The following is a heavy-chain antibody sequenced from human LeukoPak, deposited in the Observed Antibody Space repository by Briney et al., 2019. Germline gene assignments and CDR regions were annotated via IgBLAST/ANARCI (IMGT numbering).Heavy chain of an antibody. CDR2: INHSGST. CDR1: GGSFSGCY. Sequence: SETLSLTCAVYGGSFSGCYWSWIRQPPGKGLEWIGEINHSGSTNYNPSLKSRVTISVDTSKNQFSLKLSSVTAADTAVYYCARGSSGYFKTWGQGTLVTVSS. D-gene: IGHD3-22*01. CDR3: ARGSSGYFKT. V-gene: IGHV4-34*01. J-gene: IGHJ4*02.